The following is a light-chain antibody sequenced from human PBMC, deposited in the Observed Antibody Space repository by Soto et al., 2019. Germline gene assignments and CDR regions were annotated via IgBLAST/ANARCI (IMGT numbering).Light chain of an antibody. CDR2: DVS. Sequence: DIQMTQSPSSLPAGVGDRVTITCQASQDISTYLNWYQQKPGKAPNLLIYDVSNLKTGVPPRFSGSGSGTDFTLTILRLQPADLATYYCYQYDDFPVTFAQGTRLEIK. J-gene: IGKJ5*01. V-gene: IGKV1-33*01. CDR3: YQYDDFPVT. CDR1: QDISTY.